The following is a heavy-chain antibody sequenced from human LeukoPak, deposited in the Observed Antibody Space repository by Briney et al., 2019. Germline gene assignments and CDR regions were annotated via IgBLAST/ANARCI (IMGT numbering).Heavy chain of an antibody. Sequence: GXSLRLSCAASGFTFDDYGMSWVRHAPGKGREWVSGINWHGGSTGYADSVKGRFTISRDNAKNSLYLQMNSLRAEDTALYYCARDYYDYGDYSPLFDYWGQGTLVTVSS. CDR3: ARDYYDYGDYSPLFDY. J-gene: IGHJ4*02. CDR1: GFTFDDYG. D-gene: IGHD4-17*01. CDR2: INWHGGST. V-gene: IGHV3-20*04.